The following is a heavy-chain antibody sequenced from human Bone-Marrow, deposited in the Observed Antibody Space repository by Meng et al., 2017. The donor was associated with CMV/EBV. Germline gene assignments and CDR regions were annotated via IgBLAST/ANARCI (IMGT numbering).Heavy chain of an antibody. D-gene: IGHD1-7*01. Sequence: ASVKVSCKASGYTFTGYYMHWVRQAPGQGLEWMGWINPNSGGTNYAQKFQGRVTMTRDTSISTAYMELSRLRSDDTAVYYCARTWSYNWNYVGAYYFDYWGQGTLVTVSS. V-gene: IGHV1-2*02. CDR3: ARTWSYNWNYVGAYYFDY. CDR2: INPNSGGT. J-gene: IGHJ4*02. CDR1: GYTFTGYY.